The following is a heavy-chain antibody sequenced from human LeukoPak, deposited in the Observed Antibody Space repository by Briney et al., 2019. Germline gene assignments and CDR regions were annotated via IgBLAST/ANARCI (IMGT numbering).Heavy chain of an antibody. J-gene: IGHJ4*02. V-gene: IGHV1-8*01. CDR1: GYTFTSYD. CDR2: MKLNSGNT. D-gene: IGHD1-1*01. Sequence: ASVTVSCKASGYTFTSYDINWVWQATGQGLGWLGWMKLNSGNTGYAQQFQGRVTMTRNTSISTAYMELSSLRSADTAVYYCARATGTTRADYWGQGPLVTVSS. CDR3: ARATGTTRADY.